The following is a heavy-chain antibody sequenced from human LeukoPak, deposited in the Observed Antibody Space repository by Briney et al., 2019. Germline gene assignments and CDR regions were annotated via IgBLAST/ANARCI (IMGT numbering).Heavy chain of an antibody. J-gene: IGHJ4*02. Sequence: SSETLSLTCTVPGGSISSSSYYWGWIRQPPGKGLEWIGSIYYSGSTYYNPSLKSRVTISVDTSKNQFSLKLSSVTAADTAVYYCARGPHYYGSGSYHHWGQGSLVTVSS. D-gene: IGHD3-10*01. CDR2: IYYSGST. CDR1: GGSISSSSYY. V-gene: IGHV4-39*07. CDR3: ARGPHYYGSGSYHH.